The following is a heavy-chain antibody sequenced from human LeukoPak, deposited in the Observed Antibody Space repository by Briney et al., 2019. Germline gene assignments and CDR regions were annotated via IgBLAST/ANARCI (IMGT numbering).Heavy chain of an antibody. CDR2: ISAYNGKA. J-gene: IGHJ5*02. D-gene: IGHD2-8*02. CDR3: AREGALHDTGDHYLSWFDP. V-gene: IGHV1-18*01. Sequence: PGASVKLSCKTSGYTFSSYGIAWVRQAPGQGLEWMGWISAYNGKANYAQNLQGRVTMTTDASTSTGYMELRSLRSDDTAVYYCAREGALHDTGDHYLSWFDPWGQGTLVTVSS. CDR1: GYTFSSYG.